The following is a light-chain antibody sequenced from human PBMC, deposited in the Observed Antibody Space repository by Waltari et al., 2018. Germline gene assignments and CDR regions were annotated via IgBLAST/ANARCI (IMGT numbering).Light chain of an antibody. Sequence: DIQMTQSPSTLSASVGDTITITCRASQSIRNYLAWYQQTPGKAPKLLIYKASSSGSGVPSRFSGSGSGTEFTLTISSLQPDDFATYYCQQYNTYSSFGQGTKLEIK. CDR2: KAS. V-gene: IGKV1-5*03. CDR1: QSIRNY. CDR3: QQYNTYSS. J-gene: IGKJ2*03.